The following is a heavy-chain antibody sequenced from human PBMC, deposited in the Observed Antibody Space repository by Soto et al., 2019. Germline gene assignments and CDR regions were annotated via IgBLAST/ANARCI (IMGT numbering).Heavy chain of an antibody. D-gene: IGHD3-3*01. Sequence: SETLSLTCTVSGGSISAAAYYWSWIRQLPGKGLEWIGYIYYNGDTYYNPSLERRVTISLDTSKNQFSLELTSVTAADTAVYYCARETGYYGGYNWFDPWGQGTLVTVSS. CDR1: GGSISAAAYY. CDR2: IYYNGDT. V-gene: IGHV4-31*03. J-gene: IGHJ5*02. CDR3: ARETGYYGGYNWFDP.